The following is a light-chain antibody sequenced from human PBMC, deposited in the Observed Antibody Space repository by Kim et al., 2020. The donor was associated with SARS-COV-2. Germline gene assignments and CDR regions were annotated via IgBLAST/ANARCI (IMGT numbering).Light chain of an antibody. J-gene: IGKJ4*01. CDR2: YAS. CDR1: QNIKNF. Sequence: VSPGERATRTCRASQNIKNFLAWYQHKPGQAPAHLISYASARAPGIPARFSGSGSGTEFTLTITSLQSEDVATYYCQQYYVWPLTFGGGTKVDIK. V-gene: IGKV3-15*01. CDR3: QQYYVWPLT.